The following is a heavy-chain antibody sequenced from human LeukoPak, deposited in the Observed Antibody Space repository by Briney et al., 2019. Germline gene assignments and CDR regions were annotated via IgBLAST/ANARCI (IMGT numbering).Heavy chain of an antibody. CDR1: GFTFSNAW. D-gene: IGHD3-10*01. CDR3: THMVRGVDFDY. V-gene: IGHV3-15*01. J-gene: IGHJ4*02. CDR2: IKSKTDGGTT. Sequence: GGSLRLSCAASGFTFSNAWMSWVRQAPGKGLEWVGRIKSKTDGGTTDYAAPVKGRFTISRDDLKNTLYLQMNSLKTEDTAVYYCTHMVRGVDFDYWGQGTLVTVSS.